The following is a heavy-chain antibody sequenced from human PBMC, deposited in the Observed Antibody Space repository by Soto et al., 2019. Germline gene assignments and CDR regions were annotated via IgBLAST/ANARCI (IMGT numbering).Heavy chain of an antibody. J-gene: IGHJ4*02. Sequence: GQLVESGGGSVQPGGSLRLSCEASGFTFSNFAMHWVRQAPGKGLEWMAFISYDGNNKYYADSVKGQFTISRDNSKNTVYLQMQSLRAEDTALYYCARGDYFDSSGYSFDFWGQGTLVTVSS. D-gene: IGHD3-22*01. CDR2: ISYDGNNK. CDR1: GFTFSNFA. CDR3: ARGDYFDSSGYSFDF. V-gene: IGHV3-30-3*01.